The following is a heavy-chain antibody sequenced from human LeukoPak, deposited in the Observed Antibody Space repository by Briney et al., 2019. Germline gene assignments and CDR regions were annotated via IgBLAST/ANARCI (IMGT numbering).Heavy chain of an antibody. CDR1: GFTFSGYA. J-gene: IGHJ4*01. V-gene: IGHV3-23*01. Sequence: GGSLRLSCAASGFTFSGYAMSWVRQAPGKGLEWVSGISGSGGTTYYAGSVKGRFTIPRDNSPNTLSLQLNSLRVEDTAVYYCAKGTRGYISSPNDYWGHGTLVTVSS. D-gene: IGHD6-13*01. CDR2: ISGSGGTT. CDR3: AKGTRGYISSPNDY.